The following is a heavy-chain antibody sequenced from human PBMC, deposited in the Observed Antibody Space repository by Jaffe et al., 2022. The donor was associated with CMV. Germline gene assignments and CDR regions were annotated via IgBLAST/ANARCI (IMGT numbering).Heavy chain of an antibody. V-gene: IGHV3-49*04. CDR1: GFTFGDYA. CDR2: IRSKAYGGTT. D-gene: IGHD4-17*01. CDR3: TRDDGGDYYYYYYMDV. Sequence: EVQLVESGGGLVQPGRSLRLSCTASGFTFGDYAMSWVRQAPGKGLEWVGFIRSKAYGGTTEYAASVKGRFTISRDDSKSIAYLQMNSLKTEDTAVYYCTRDDGGDYYYYYYMDVWGKGTTVTVSS. J-gene: IGHJ6*03.